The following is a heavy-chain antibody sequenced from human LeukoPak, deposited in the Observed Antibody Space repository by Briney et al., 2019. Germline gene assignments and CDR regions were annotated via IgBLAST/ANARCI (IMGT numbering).Heavy chain of an antibody. J-gene: IGHJ4*02. V-gene: IGHV3-23*01. D-gene: IGHD2-2*01. Sequence: GGSLRLSCAASGFTFSSYWMHWVRQVPGKGLEWVSSISGSYGTTYYADSVKGRFTISRDNSKNTLYLQMNSLRAEDTALYYCAKGNIAELPAAPYYWGQGTLVTVSS. CDR2: ISGSYGTT. CDR3: AKGNIAELPAAPYY. CDR1: GFTFSSYW.